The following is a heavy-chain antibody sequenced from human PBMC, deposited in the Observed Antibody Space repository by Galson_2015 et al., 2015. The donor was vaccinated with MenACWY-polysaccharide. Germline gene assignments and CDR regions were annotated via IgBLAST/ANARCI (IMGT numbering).Heavy chain of an antibody. Sequence: SETLSLTCSVSGGSLTAYYWAWIRQPPGKGLEWIGCIYYSGSTKYSPSLKTRITMSLDTSENQFSLKLSSVTAADTAVYYCARWVAVKMIEYCGQGTLVTVSS. D-gene: IGHD6-19*01. V-gene: IGHV4-59*01. CDR1: GGSLTAYY. J-gene: IGHJ4*02. CDR2: IYYSGST. CDR3: ARWVAVKMIEY.